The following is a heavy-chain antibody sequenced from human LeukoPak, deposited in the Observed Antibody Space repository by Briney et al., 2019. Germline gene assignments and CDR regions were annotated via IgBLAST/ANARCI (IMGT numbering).Heavy chain of an antibody. CDR3: ARDSRLRWLTGSWYFDL. Sequence: ASVKVSCKASGYTFTSYYMHWVRQAPGQGLEWMGIINPSGGSTSYAQKFQGRVTMTRDTSTSTVYMELSSLRSEDTAVYYCARDSRLRWLTGSWYFDLWGRGTLVTVSS. J-gene: IGHJ2*01. CDR2: INPSGGST. D-gene: IGHD4-23*01. CDR1: GYTFTSYY. V-gene: IGHV1-46*01.